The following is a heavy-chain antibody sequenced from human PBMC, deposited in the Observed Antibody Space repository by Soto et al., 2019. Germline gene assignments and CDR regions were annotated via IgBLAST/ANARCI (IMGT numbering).Heavy chain of an antibody. Sequence: GSSVKVSCKASGYTFTSYAMHWVRQAPGQRLEWMGWINAGNGNTKYSQKFQGRVTITRDTSASTAYMELSGLRSEDTAVYYCERSRIAVAGTSQGYLFFAFWGQRTLVTVSS. J-gene: IGHJ4*02. CDR3: ERSRIAVAGTSQGYLFFAF. V-gene: IGHV1-3*01. CDR1: GYTFTSYA. CDR2: INAGNGNT. D-gene: IGHD6-19*01.